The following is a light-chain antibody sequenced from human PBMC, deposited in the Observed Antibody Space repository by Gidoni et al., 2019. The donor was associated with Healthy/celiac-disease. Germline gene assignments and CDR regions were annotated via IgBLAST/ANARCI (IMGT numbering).Light chain of an antibody. CDR2: GAS. V-gene: IGKV3-15*01. CDR1: QSVSSN. CDR3: QQYNNWPPLT. Sequence: EIVMTQSPATLSVSPGERATLSCRASQSVSSNLAWYQQKPGQAPRLLIYGASTRATGIPARFSGSGSGTEFTLTISSLQSEDFAVYYCQQYNNWPPLTFGQGTNVEIK. J-gene: IGKJ1*01.